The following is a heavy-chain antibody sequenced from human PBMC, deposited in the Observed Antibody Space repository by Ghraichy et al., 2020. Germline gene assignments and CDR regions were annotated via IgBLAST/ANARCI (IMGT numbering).Heavy chain of an antibody. CDR2: IRVSGGST. Sequence: GGSLRLSCAASGFTFSSYAMSWVRQAPGKGLEWVAAIRVSGGSTYYADSVKGRFTISRDNSKNTLYLQMNSLRAEDTGVYYCAKGSSGVPAVNWFEPWGQGTLVTVSS. J-gene: IGHJ5*02. CDR1: GFTFSSYA. D-gene: IGHD2-2*01. V-gene: IGHV3-23*01. CDR3: AKGSSGVPAVNWFEP.